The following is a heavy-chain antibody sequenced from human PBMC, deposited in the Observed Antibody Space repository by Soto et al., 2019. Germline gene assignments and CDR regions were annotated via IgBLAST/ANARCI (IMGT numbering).Heavy chain of an antibody. J-gene: IGHJ4*02. D-gene: IGHD4-4*01. V-gene: IGHV3-23*01. CDR3: AKERQYPRDYFHY. CDR2: ISPNGQGI. CDR1: GFTVTSNG. Sequence: EVKLLESGGGLVQPGGSLRLSCGVSGFTVTSNGVSWVRQAPGKGLEWVSAISPNGQGIWYADSVKGRFTISRDISRNTVFVQMDSLRAEDTAVYYCAKERQYPRDYFHYWGQGTLVTVAS.